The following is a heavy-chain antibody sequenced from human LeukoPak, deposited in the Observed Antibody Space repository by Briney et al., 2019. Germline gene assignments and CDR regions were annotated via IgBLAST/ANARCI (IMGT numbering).Heavy chain of an antibody. Sequence: GGSLRLSCAASGFTFSSYAMHWVRQAPGKGLEWVTFIRYDGSNKYYADSVKGRFTISRDNSKNTLYLQMNSLRAEDTAVYYCAKDEYSYGPFDYWGQGTLVTVSS. J-gene: IGHJ4*02. CDR2: IRYDGSNK. CDR3: AKDEYSYGPFDY. CDR1: GFTFSSYA. V-gene: IGHV3-30*02. D-gene: IGHD5-18*01.